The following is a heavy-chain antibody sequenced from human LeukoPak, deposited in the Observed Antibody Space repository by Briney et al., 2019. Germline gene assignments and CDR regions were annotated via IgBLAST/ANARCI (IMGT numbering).Heavy chain of an antibody. V-gene: IGHV3-74*01. CDR1: GFTLSSYW. Sequence: GGSLRLSCAASGFTLSSYWMHWVRQASGKGLVWVSCINSDGRSTSYADSVKGRFTISRDDSKNTLYLQMNSLRAEDTAVYYCARDRAVAGLFDYWGQGTLVTVSS. CDR3: ARDRAVAGLFDY. D-gene: IGHD6-19*01. J-gene: IGHJ4*02. CDR2: INSDGRST.